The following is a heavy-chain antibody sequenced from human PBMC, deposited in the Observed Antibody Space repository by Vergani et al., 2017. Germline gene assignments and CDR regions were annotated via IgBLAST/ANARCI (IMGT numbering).Heavy chain of an antibody. Sequence: QVQLVESGGGVVQTGRSLRLSCAASGFTFSSYGMHWVRQAPGKGLEWVAVIWYDGSKKYYADSVKGRFTISRDNSKNTLYLQMNSLRAEDTAVYYCARDRLQWARGQGYMDVWGKGTTVTVSS. CDR1: GFTFSSYG. D-gene: IGHD1-26*01. CDR3: ARDRLQWARGQGYMDV. J-gene: IGHJ6*03. CDR2: IWYDGSKK. V-gene: IGHV3-33*01.